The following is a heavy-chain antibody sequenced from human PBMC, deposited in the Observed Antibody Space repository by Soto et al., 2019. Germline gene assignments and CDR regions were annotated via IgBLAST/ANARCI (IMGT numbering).Heavy chain of an antibody. Sequence: EVQLLESGGGLVQPGGSLRLSCAASGFPFKTYAMNWVRQAPGKGLEWVSAIGGSGVDTYYADSVIGRFTVSRDNSKNTLFLQMNSVRAEDTAVYFCAKGGRNAYNCDSWGQGTQVTVSS. V-gene: IGHV3-23*01. CDR3: AKGGRNAYNCDS. D-gene: IGHD1-1*01. J-gene: IGHJ5*01. CDR1: GFPFKTYA. CDR2: IGGSGVDT.